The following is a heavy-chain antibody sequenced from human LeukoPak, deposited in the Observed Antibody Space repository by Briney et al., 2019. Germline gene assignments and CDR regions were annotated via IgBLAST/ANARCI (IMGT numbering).Heavy chain of an antibody. D-gene: IGHD4-23*01. J-gene: IGHJ4*02. CDR3: ARGHYGGNSGSDY. CDR1: GGTFSSYA. V-gene: IGHV1-69*13. Sequence: SVKVSCKASGGTFSSYAISWVRQAPGQGLEWMGGIIPIFGTANYARRFQGRVTITADESTSTAYMELSSLRSEDTAVYYCARGHYGGNSGSDYWGQGTLVTVSS. CDR2: IIPIFGTA.